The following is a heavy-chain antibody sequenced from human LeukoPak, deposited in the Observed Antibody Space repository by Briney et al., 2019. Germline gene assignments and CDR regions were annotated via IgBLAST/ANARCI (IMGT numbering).Heavy chain of an antibody. Sequence: GGSLRLSCAASGFTFSGSAMHWVRQASGKGLEWVGRIRSKADSYATAYAASLKGRFIISRDDSKNTTYLQMNSLNTEDTAVYYCTRGFGELSSYYYYYMDVWGKGTTVTISS. CDR3: TRGFGELSSYYYYYMDV. D-gene: IGHD3-10*01. CDR1: GFTFSGSA. J-gene: IGHJ6*03. V-gene: IGHV3-73*01. CDR2: IRSKADSYAT.